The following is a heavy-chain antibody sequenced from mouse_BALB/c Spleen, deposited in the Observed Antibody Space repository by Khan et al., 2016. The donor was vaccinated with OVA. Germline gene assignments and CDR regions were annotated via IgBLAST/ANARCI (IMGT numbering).Heavy chain of an antibody. Sequence: EVQLVESGPGLVKPSQSLSLTCTVTGYSITSGYAWNWIRQFPGNKLEWMGYISYSGSTSYNPSLRSRISITRDTSKNQFFLQLNSVTTEDTATYYCSRKNYYCYGMDYWGQGTSVTVS. CDR2: ISYSGST. CDR3: SRKNYYCYGMDY. J-gene: IGHJ4*01. D-gene: IGHD1-1*01. CDR1: GYSITSGYA. V-gene: IGHV3-2*02.